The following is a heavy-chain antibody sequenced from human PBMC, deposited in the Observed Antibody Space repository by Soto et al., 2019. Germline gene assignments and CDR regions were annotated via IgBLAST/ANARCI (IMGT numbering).Heavy chain of an antibody. Sequence: PSETLSLTCTVSGGSIGSYYWSWIRQPPGKGLEWIGYIYYRGNTNYNPSFKSRVTISVDTSKDQFSLRLNSVTAADTAVYYCARHPGYYDVLTGYSTYYFDSWGQGTLVTVSS. CDR2: IYYRGNT. D-gene: IGHD3-9*01. CDR3: ARHPGYYDVLTGYSTYYFDS. CDR1: GGSIGSYY. J-gene: IGHJ4*02. V-gene: IGHV4-59*08.